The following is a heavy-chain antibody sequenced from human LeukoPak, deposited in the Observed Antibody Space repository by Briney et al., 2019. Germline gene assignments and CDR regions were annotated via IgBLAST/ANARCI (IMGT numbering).Heavy chain of an antibody. CDR1: GGSVSSGGFH. CDR3: ARDPASFLSGYHQSL. J-gene: IGHJ3*01. V-gene: IGHV4-30-2*01. CDR2: IYHIGTT. Sequence: SETLSLTCTVSGGSVSSGGFHWSWIRQPPGKGLQWIGYIYHIGTTDYHPSLKSRVTISLDRSKNQVSLSLSSVTAADTAVYYCARDPASFLSGYHQSLWGQGTMVTVSS. D-gene: IGHD5-12*01.